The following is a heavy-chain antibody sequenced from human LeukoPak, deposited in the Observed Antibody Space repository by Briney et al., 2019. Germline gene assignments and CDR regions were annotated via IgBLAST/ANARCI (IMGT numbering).Heavy chain of an antibody. Sequence: PGGSLRLSCAASGFTFSNYAMFWVRQAPGKGLEWVSAIRGYDGGLSTSYADSVKGRFTISRDNSKNTLYLQMNSLRAEDTAVYYCATDPNGDYVGAFHFWGQGTMVTVSS. V-gene: IGHV3-23*01. CDR3: ATDPNGDYVGAFHF. CDR1: GFTFSNYA. D-gene: IGHD4-23*01. CDR2: IRGYDGGLST. J-gene: IGHJ3*01.